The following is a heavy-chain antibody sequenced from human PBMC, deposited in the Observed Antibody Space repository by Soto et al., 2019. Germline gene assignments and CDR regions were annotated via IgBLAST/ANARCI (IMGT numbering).Heavy chain of an antibody. CDR2: ISWEGGSI. J-gene: IGHJ4*02. CDR3: AKDHDEDFGYDLDYFNY. Sequence: EVQLVESGGDLVQPGRSLRLSCSASGFTFNNYAMHWVRQAPGKGLEWVSGISWEGGSIGYADSVKGRFTISRDNAKNXIYLEMNSLRSEDTALYYCAKDHDEDFGYDLDYFNYWGQGTLVTVSS. CDR1: GFTFNNYA. V-gene: IGHV3-9*01. D-gene: IGHD5-12*01.